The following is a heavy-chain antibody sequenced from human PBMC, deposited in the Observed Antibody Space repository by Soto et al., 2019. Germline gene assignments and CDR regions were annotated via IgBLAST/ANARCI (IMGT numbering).Heavy chain of an antibody. CDR3: ARRFDDYECFHH. CDR2: IYPGDSDT. D-gene: IGHD4-17*01. V-gene: IGHV5-51*01. Sequence: EVQLVQSGAEAKKPGQSLKISCQGSGYSFTNYWIVWVRQMPGKGLEWMGIIYPGDSDTRYSPSFQGQVTISADKSISTAYLQWSSLKASDTAMYYCARRFDDYECFHHWGQGTLVTVSS. J-gene: IGHJ1*01. CDR1: GYSFTNYW.